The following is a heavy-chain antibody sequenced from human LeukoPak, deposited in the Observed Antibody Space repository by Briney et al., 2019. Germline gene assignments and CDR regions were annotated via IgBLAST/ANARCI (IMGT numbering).Heavy chain of an antibody. D-gene: IGHD6-6*01. J-gene: IGHJ3*02. CDR1: GGTFSSYA. V-gene: IGHV1-69*13. Sequence: SVKVSCKASGGTFSSYAISWVRQAPGQGPEWMGGIIPIFGTANYAQKFQGRVTITADESTSTAYMELSSLRSEDTAVYYCAKGQYSKYGKGAFDIWGQGTMVTVSS. CDR2: IIPIFGTA. CDR3: AKGQYSKYGKGAFDI.